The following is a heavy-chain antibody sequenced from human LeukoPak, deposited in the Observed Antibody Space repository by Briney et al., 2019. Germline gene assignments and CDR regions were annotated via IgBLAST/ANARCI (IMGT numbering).Heavy chain of an antibody. D-gene: IGHD1-26*01. CDR3: ARLAGVGATRHYFDY. Sequence: GESPKISCKDSGYRLTSYWTGRVRQMPRKSLEWMGVIYPGDYDTRYSPSFQGQLTISADKSISTAYLQWSSLKASDTAMYYCARLAGVGATRHYFDYWGQGTLVTVSS. CDR2: IYPGDYDT. J-gene: IGHJ4*02. V-gene: IGHV5-51*01. CDR1: GYRLTSYW.